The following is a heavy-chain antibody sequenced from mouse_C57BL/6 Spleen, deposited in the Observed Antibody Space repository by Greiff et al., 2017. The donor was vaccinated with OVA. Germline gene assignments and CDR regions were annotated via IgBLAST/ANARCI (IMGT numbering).Heavy chain of an antibody. CDR2: INPNNGGT. V-gene: IGHV1-22*01. J-gene: IGHJ2*01. CDR3: EREVRGFDY. CDR1: GYTFTDYN. Sequence: DVKLQESGPELVKPGASVKMSCKASGYTFTDYNMHWVKQSHGKSLEWIGYINPNNGGTSYNKKFKGKATLTVNKSSSTAYMELRSLTAEDSAVYDGEREVRGFDYWGQGTTLTVSS.